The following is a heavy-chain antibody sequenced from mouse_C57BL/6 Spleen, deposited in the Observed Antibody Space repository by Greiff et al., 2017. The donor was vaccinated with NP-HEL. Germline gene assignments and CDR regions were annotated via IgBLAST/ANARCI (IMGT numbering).Heavy chain of an antibody. CDR2: LDPETGGP. CDR3: TRQILYYGSSDAMDY. D-gene: IGHD1-1*01. Sequence: QVQLQQSGAELVRPGASVTLSCKASGYTFTDYEMHWVKQTPVHGLEWIGALDPETGGPAYNQKFKGKAILPADKSSSTAYMELRSLTSEDSAVYYCTRQILYYGSSDAMDYWGQGTSVTASS. V-gene: IGHV1-15*01. CDR1: GYTFTDYE. J-gene: IGHJ4*01.